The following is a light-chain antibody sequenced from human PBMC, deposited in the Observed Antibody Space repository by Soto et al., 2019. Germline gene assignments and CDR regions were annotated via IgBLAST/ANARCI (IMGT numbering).Light chain of an antibody. V-gene: IGLV1-44*01. CDR3: SVWDDSLKGGV. CDR1: NFNIGSHT. CDR2: NNN. J-gene: IGLJ3*02. Sequence: QSALTQPPSASGTPGQRVTISCSGSNFNIGSHTVNWYQQLPGTAPKLLMHNNNQRPSGVPDRFSGSKSGTSASLAISGLQSEDEADYCCSVWDDSLKGGVFGGGTKLTVL.